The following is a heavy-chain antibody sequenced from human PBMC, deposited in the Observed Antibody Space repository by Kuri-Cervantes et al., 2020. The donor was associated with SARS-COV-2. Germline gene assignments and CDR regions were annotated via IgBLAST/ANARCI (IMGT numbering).Heavy chain of an antibody. CDR2: IKSKTDGGTT. CDR3: TTDGVPSGSYYFLDYYYYMDV. V-gene: IGHV3-15*01. J-gene: IGHJ6*03. D-gene: IGHD1-26*01. CDR1: GFTFVDYA. Sequence: GGSLRLSCTASGFTFVDYAMSWVRQDPGKGLEWVGRIKSKTDGGTTDYAAPVKGRFTISRDDSKNTLYLQMNSLKTEDTAVYYCTTDGVPSGSYYFLDYYYYMDVWGKGTTVTVSS.